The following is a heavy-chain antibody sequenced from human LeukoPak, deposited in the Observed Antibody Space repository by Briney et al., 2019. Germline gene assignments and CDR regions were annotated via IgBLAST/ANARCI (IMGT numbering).Heavy chain of an antibody. D-gene: IGHD2-2*01. CDR3: ARAGLPDIVVVPAYGSFDY. V-gene: IGHV4-4*07. Sequence: SETLSLTCTVSGGSTSSYYWSWIRQPAGKGLEWIGRIYTSGSTNYNPSLKSRVTMSVDTSKNQFSLKLSSVTAADTAVYYCARAGLPDIVVVPAYGSFDYGGQGTLVTVSS. J-gene: IGHJ4*02. CDR2: IYTSGST. CDR1: GGSTSSYY.